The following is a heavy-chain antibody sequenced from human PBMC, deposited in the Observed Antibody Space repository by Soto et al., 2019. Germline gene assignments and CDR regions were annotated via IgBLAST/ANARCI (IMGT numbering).Heavy chain of an antibody. J-gene: IGHJ6*02. CDR1: GGTFSSYA. D-gene: IGHD6-13*01. V-gene: IGHV1-69*13. Sequence: GASVKVSCKASGGTFSSYAISWVRQAPGQGLEWMGGIIPIFGTANYAQKFQGRVTITADESTSTAYMELSSLRSEDTAVYYCARDGIAAAARPPHYYYGMDVWGQGTAVTVSS. CDR3: ARDGIAAAARPPHYYYGMDV. CDR2: IIPIFGTA.